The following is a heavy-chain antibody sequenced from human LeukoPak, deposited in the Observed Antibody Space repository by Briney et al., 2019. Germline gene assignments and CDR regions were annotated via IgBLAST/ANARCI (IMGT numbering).Heavy chain of an antibody. V-gene: IGHV3-23*01. Sequence: PGASLRLSCAASGFTFSSYAMNWVRQAPGKGLEWVSTISGSGDNTYYADSVKGRFTISRDNSKNTLYLQMNSLRAGDTAIYYCAKAPQLGWLRVDYWGQGTLVTVSS. CDR2: ISGSGDNT. J-gene: IGHJ4*02. CDR1: GFTFSSYA. CDR3: AKAPQLGWLRVDY. D-gene: IGHD5-12*01.